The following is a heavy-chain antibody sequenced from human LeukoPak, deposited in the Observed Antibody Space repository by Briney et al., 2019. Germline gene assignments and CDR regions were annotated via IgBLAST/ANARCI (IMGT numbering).Heavy chain of an antibody. CDR2: IWYDGSTK. CDR3: ARVGYCSGGSCYPDYYYFYGMDV. CDR1: GSTFSNYG. J-gene: IGHJ6*02. D-gene: IGHD2-15*01. V-gene: IGHV3-33*01. Sequence: GGSLRLSCAASGSTFSNYGMHWVRQAPGKGLEWVAVIWYDGSTKYYADSVKGRFTISRDNSRTTLYLQMNSLRAEDTAVYYCARVGYCSGGSCYPDYYYFYGMDVWGQGTTVTVSS.